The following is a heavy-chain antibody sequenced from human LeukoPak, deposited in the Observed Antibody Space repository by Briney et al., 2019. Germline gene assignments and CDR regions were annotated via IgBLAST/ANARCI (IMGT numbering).Heavy chain of an antibody. D-gene: IGHD6-13*01. J-gene: IGHJ4*02. V-gene: IGHV3-9*01. CDR2: ITWNSGSI. Sequence: GRSLRLSCAASGFTFDDYAIHWVRQAPGKGLEWVSGITWNSGSIGYADSVKGRFTISRDNAKNSLYLQMNSLRAEDTALYYCAKARGSSWFVTFDYWGQGTLVTVSS. CDR1: GFTFDDYA. CDR3: AKARGSSWFVTFDY.